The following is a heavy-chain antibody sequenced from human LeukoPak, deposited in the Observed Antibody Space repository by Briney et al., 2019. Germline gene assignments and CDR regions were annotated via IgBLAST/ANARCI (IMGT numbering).Heavy chain of an antibody. CDR2: ISGSGDTS. D-gene: IGHD6-6*01. V-gene: IGHV3-23*01. CDR1: GFTFSNYA. J-gene: IGHJ4*02. CDR3: ARGIIAARFDY. Sequence: TGGSLRLSCAASGFTFSNYAMTWVRQAPGKGLEWVSAISGSGDTSDYADSVRGRFTISRDNSKNTLYLQMNSLRAEDTAVYYCARGIIAARFDYWGQGTLVTVSS.